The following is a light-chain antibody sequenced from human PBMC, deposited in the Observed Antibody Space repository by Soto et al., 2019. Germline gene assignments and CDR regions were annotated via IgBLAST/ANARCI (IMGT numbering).Light chain of an antibody. CDR2: DAS. Sequence: DIVLTQSPATLSLSPGQRATLSCRASQSVSTYLGWYQQKPGQAPRLLIFDASNRATGIPPRFSGSGSGTDSTLTISSLEPEDFAVYYCHQRSNWRGLTFGGGTKVEI. CDR3: HQRSNWRGLT. J-gene: IGKJ4*01. CDR1: QSVSTY. V-gene: IGKV3-11*01.